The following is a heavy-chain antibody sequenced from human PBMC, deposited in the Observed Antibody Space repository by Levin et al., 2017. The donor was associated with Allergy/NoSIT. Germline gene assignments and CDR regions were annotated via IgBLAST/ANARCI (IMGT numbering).Heavy chain of an antibody. J-gene: IGHJ6*02. V-gene: IGHV4-59*01. CDR2: IHYSGST. D-gene: IGHD2-15*01. CDR1: GGSISSYH. Sequence: PSETLSLTCIVSGGSISSYHWSWIRQPPGKGLEWIWYIHYSGSTDYNPSLKSRVTISIDTSKSQFSLPLNSVSAADTAVYYCARDRVVASSGTYYYYGMAVWGRGTTVTVSS. CDR3: ARDRVVASSGTYYYYGMAV.